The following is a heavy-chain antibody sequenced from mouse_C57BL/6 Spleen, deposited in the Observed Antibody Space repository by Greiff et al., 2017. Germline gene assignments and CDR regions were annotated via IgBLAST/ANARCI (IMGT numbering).Heavy chain of an antibody. CDR1: GFTFSDYG. V-gene: IGHV5-17*01. CDR2: ISSGSSTI. Sequence: EVQLVESGGGLVKPGGSLKLSCAASGFTFSDYGMHWVRQAPEKGLEWVAYISSGSSTIYYANTVKGRFTITRDNAKNTLFLQRTSLRSEDTAMYYCARWESYWYFDVWGTGTTVTVSS. J-gene: IGHJ1*03. D-gene: IGHD4-1*01. CDR3: ARWESYWYFDV.